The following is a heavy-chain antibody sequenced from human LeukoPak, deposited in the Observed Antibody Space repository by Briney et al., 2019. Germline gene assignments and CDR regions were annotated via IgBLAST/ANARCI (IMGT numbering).Heavy chain of an antibody. V-gene: IGHV3-21*05. D-gene: IGHD2-2*01. CDR1: GFTFSSYS. CDR3: ARDTKYAFDN. Sequence: PGGSLRLSCAASGFTFSSYSMNWVRQAPGKGPEWISYIGIGSGNTKYADSVKGRFTISGDKAKNSVYLQMNSLRVEDTAVYYCARDTKYAFDNWGQGTLVTVSS. J-gene: IGHJ4*02. CDR2: IGIGSGNT.